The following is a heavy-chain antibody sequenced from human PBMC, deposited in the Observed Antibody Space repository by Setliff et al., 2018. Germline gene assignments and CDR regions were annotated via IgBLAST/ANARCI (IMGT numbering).Heavy chain of an antibody. CDR1: AGSISSSSYY. D-gene: IGHD3-22*01. J-gene: IGHJ4*02. CDR2: IHYSGST. V-gene: IGHV4-39*01. CDR3: ARQGRKSDSRGYYYWTDFDY. Sequence: SETLSLTCTVSAGSISSSSYYWGWIRQPPGKGLEWIATIHYSGSTYYNPSLKSRVATSVDTSKNQFSLKLSSVTAADTAVYYCARQGRKSDSRGYYYWTDFDYWGREPWSPSPQ.